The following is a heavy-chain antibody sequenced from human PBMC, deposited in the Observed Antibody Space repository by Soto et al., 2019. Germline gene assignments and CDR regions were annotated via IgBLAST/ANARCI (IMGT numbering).Heavy chain of an antibody. CDR1: GFTFSTYG. Sequence: QVQLGESGGGVGQPGWSLRLSCAASGFTFSTYGMHWVRQAPGKGLEGVAVIWYDGSNKYYADSVKGRFTISRDNSKNTLYLQMNSLRVEDTAVYYCARDGSGSTHQFDYWGQGTLVTVSS. V-gene: IGHV3-33*01. J-gene: IGHJ4*02. CDR3: ARDGSGSTHQFDY. D-gene: IGHD1-26*01. CDR2: IWYDGSNK.